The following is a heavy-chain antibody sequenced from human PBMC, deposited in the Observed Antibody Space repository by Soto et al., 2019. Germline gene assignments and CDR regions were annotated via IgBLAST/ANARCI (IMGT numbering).Heavy chain of an antibody. J-gene: IGHJ5*02. CDR1: GFTFSIYA. CDR2: ISYDGSNK. CDR3: EREYSDGWLDP. D-gene: IGHD2-21*01. Sequence: QVQLVESGGGVVQPGRSLRLSCAASGFTFSIYAMHWVRQAPGKGLEWVAVISYDGSNKYYADSVKGRFTISRDNSKNTVYLKINSLRAQDSAVYYCEREYSDGWLDPWGQGTLVTVSS. V-gene: IGHV3-30-3*01.